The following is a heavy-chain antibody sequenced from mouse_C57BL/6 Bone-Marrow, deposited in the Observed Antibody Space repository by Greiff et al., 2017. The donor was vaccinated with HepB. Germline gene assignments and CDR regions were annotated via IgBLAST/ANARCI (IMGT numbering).Heavy chain of an antibody. CDR3: TRGWDAMDY. Sequence: VKVVESGAELVRPGASVTLSCKASGYTFTDYEMHWVKQTPVHGLEWIGAIDPETGGTAYNQKFKGKAILTADKSSSTAYMELRSLTSEDSAVYYCTRGWDAMDYWGQGTSVTVSS. CDR1: GYTFTDYE. CDR2: IDPETGGT. J-gene: IGHJ4*01. V-gene: IGHV1-15*01. D-gene: IGHD3-3*01.